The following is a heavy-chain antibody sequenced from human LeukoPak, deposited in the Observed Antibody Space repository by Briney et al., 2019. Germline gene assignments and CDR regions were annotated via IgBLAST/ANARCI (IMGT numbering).Heavy chain of an antibody. J-gene: IGHJ4*02. CDR3: AFSWTKTKALDY. CDR1: GGSISSSSYY. V-gene: IGHV4-39*01. Sequence: PSETLSLTCTVSGGSISSSSYYWGWIRQPPGKGLEWIGSIYYSGSTYCNPSLKSRVTISVDTSKNQFSLKLSSVTAADTAVYYCAFSWTKTKALDYWGQGTLVTVSS. CDR2: IYYSGST. D-gene: IGHD3/OR15-3a*01.